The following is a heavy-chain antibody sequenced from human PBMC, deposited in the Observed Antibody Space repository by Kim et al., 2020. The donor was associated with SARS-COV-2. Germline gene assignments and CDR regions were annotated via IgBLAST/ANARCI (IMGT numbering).Heavy chain of an antibody. D-gene: IGHD3-22*01. CDR1: GGSISSYY. CDR3: ARGAEYYPGSRGYYSFDY. J-gene: IGHJ4*01. V-gene: IGHV4-59*01. CDR2: IDYSGST. Sequence: SETLSLTCTVSGGSISSYYWSWIRQPPGKGLEWIGYIDYSGSTDYNPSLKSRVTMSIDTSKNQFSLKLSSVTAADTAVYYCARGAEYYPGSRGYYSFDY.